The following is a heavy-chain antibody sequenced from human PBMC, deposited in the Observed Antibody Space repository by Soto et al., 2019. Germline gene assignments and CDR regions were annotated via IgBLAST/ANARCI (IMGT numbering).Heavy chain of an antibody. V-gene: IGHV3-30*03. CDR2: ISYDGINK. D-gene: IGHD4-17*01. CDR1: EFTFSNYA. J-gene: IGHJ4*02. CDR3: ARGPSYSDSYFDY. Sequence: QVQLVESGGGVVQPGGSLRLSCVASEFTFSNYAMHWVRQPPGKGLQWLAVISYDGINKYYADSVEGRFTISRDNSKNTVYLQMNSLRLEDTAVYYCARGPSYSDSYFDYWGQGTLVTVSS.